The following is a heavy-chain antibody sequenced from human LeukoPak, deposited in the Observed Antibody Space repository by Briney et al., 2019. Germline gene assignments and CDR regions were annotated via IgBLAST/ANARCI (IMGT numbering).Heavy chain of an antibody. CDR3: ARVFGAGYSDY. Sequence: PGGSLRLSCAASGFTFSSYWMSWVRQAPGKGLEWVANIKQDGSERYYVDSVKGRVTISRDNAKNSLYLQMNSLRAEDTAVYYCARVFGAGYSDYWGQGTLVTVSS. J-gene: IGHJ4*02. V-gene: IGHV3-7*01. CDR1: GFTFSSYW. D-gene: IGHD4/OR15-4a*01. CDR2: IKQDGSER.